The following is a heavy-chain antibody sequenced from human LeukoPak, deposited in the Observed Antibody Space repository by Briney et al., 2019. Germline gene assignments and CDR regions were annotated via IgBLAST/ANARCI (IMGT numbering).Heavy chain of an antibody. CDR2: IRSKANSYAT. CDR3: TRSDSGYYYYYGMDV. J-gene: IGHJ6*04. D-gene: IGHD5-12*01. Sequence: GGSLRLSCAASGFTFSGSGMHWVRQASGKGLEGVGRIRSKANSYATAYAASVKGRFTISRDDSKNTAYLQMNSLKTEDTAVYYCTRSDSGYYYYYGMDVWGKGTTVTVSS. CDR1: GFTFSGSG. V-gene: IGHV3-73*01.